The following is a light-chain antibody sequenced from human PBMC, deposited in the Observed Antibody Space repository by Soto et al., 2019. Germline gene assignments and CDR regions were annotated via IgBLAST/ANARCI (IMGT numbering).Light chain of an antibody. V-gene: IGKV2-28*01. CDR3: MQALQTWT. CDR1: QSLLQSNGYNY. J-gene: IGKJ1*01. Sequence: DIVMTQFPLSLPVTPGEPASISCRSSQSLLQSNGYNYLDWYLQKPGQSPQLLIYLGSNRASGVPDRFSGSGSGTDFTLKISRVEAEDVGVYCCMQALQTWTFGQGTKVDIK. CDR2: LGS.